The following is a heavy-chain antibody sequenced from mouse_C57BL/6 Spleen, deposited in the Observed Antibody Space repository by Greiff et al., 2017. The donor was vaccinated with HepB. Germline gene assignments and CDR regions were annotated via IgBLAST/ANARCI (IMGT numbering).Heavy chain of an antibody. J-gene: IGHJ3*01. CDR2: IDPSDSYT. CDR1: GYTFTSYW. Sequence: QVQLQQPGAELVMPGASVKLSCKASGYTFTSYWMHWVKQRPGQGLEWIGEIDPSDSYTNYNHKFKGKSTLTVDKSSSTAYMQLSSLTSEDSAVYYCARGGQLRLPAYWGQGTLVTVSA. D-gene: IGHD3-2*02. CDR3: ARGGQLRLPAY. V-gene: IGHV1-69*01.